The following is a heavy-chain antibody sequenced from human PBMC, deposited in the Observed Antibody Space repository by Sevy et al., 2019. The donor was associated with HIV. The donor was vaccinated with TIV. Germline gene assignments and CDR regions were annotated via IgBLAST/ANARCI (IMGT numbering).Heavy chain of an antibody. CDR1: GFTFTNYW. D-gene: IGHD2-8*01. CDR2: VDKDGSGT. V-gene: IGHV3-74*01. Sequence: GGSLRLSCAASGFTFTNYWMHWVRQAPGKGLVWVSRVDKDGSGTHYADSVKGRFTISRNNAKNTVDLQMNSLRAEDTAVYYGTRDMYGIDYWGQGTLVTVSS. J-gene: IGHJ4*02. CDR3: TRDMYGIDY.